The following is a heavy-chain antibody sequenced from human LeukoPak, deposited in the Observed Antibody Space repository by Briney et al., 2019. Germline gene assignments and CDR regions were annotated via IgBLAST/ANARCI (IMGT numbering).Heavy chain of an antibody. V-gene: IGHV4-4*07. J-gene: IGHJ4*02. CDR1: GGSISSYY. Sequence: SETLSLTCTVSGGSISSYYWSWIRQPAGKGLDWIGRIYTSGSTNYNPSLKSRVTMSVDTSKNQFSLKLSSVTAADTAVYYCARGGGGGLEWLPPLDYWGQGTLVTVSS. CDR3: ARGGGGGLEWLPPLDY. D-gene: IGHD3-3*01. CDR2: IYTSGST.